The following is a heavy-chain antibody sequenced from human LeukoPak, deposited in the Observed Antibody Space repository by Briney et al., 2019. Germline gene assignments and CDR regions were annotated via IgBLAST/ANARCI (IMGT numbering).Heavy chain of an antibody. D-gene: IGHD3-3*01. Sequence: SVKVSCKASGGTFSSYAISWVRQAPGQGLEWMGGIIPIFGTPNYAQKFQGRVTITTDESTSTAYMELSSLRSEDTAVYYCARGPRFWSGYLGAYYYYMDVWGKGTTVTVSS. V-gene: IGHV1-69*05. J-gene: IGHJ6*03. CDR2: IIPIFGTP. CDR3: ARGPRFWSGYLGAYYYYMDV. CDR1: GGTFSSYA.